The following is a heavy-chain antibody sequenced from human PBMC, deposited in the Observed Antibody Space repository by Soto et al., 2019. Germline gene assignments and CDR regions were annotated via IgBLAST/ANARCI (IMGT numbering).Heavy chain of an antibody. V-gene: IGHV2-5*02. Sequence: QITLKESGPTLVKPTQTLTLTCTFSGFSLSSSGVGVVWIRQPPGKALEWLALIYWDDDKRYSPSLSSRLTTXKXXSKNPVLLTMTNMDPVDTATSYCAHMLGRVGPLDFWGQGTLVTVSS. CDR1: GFSLSSSGVG. J-gene: IGHJ4*02. CDR2: IYWDDDK. D-gene: IGHD7-27*01. CDR3: AHMLGRVGPLDF.